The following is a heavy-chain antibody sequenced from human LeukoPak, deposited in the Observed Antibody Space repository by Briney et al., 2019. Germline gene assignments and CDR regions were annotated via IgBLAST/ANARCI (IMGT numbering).Heavy chain of an antibody. J-gene: IGHJ5*02. CDR1: GFTFSDYY. D-gene: IGHD3-3*01. CDR2: ISSSGSTI. CDR3: ARSGNYRNYYDFWSGYYEDWFDP. Sequence: PGGSLRLSCAASGFTFSDYYMSWIRQAPEKGLEWVSYISSSGSTIYYADSEKGRFTISRDNAKNSLYLQMNSLRAEDTAVYYCARSGNYRNYYDFWSGYYEDWFDPWGQGTLVTVSS. V-gene: IGHV3-11*01.